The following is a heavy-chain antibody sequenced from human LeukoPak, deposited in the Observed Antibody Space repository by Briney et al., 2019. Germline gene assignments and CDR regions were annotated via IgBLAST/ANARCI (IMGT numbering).Heavy chain of an antibody. CDR1: GFTLSSYA. J-gene: IGHJ4*02. V-gene: IGHV3-23*01. CDR3: AKAPVTTCRGAFCYPFDY. CDR2: ISDTGNT. D-gene: IGHD2-15*01. Sequence: PGGSLRLSCGASGFTLSSYAMSWVRQAPGKGLEWVSGISDTGNTYHADSVKGRFTISRDSSKNTLFLQMNRLRPEDAAVYYCAKAPVTTCRGAFCYPFDYWGLGTLVTVSS.